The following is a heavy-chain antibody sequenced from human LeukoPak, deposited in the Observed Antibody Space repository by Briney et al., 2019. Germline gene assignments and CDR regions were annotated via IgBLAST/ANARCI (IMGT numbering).Heavy chain of an antibody. Sequence: SDTLSLTCTVSGDSVSSGNYYWSWIRQPPGKGLEWIGYIYYSGSTNYNPSLKSRVTISVDTSKNQFSLKLSSVTAADTAVYYCARGGSYYGSGSYPPFDYWGQGTLVTVSS. CDR2: IYYSGST. V-gene: IGHV4-61*01. CDR1: GDSVSSGNYY. J-gene: IGHJ4*02. D-gene: IGHD3-10*01. CDR3: ARGGSYYGSGSYPPFDY.